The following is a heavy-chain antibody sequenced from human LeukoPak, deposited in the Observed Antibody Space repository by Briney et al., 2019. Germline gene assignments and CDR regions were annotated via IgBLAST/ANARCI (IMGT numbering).Heavy chain of an antibody. CDR2: ISSSGSTI. V-gene: IGHV3-48*03. J-gene: IGHJ3*02. CDR1: GFTFSSYE. D-gene: IGHD4-17*01. Sequence: PGGSLRLSCAASGFTFSSYEMNWVRQAPGKGLEWVSYISSSGSTIYYADSVKGRFTISRDNAKNSLYLQMNSLRAEDTAVYYCARVRHDYGDPDAFDIWGQGTMVTVSS. CDR3: ARVRHDYGDPDAFDI.